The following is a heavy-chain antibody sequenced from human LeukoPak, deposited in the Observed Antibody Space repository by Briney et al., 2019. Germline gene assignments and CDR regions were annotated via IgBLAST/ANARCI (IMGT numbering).Heavy chain of an antibody. V-gene: IGHV3-23*01. D-gene: IGHD3-22*01. CDR2: ISSSGDIT. CDR1: GFTFHNYA. CDR3: AKDRPNYHESNGHYYRRNGDY. J-gene: IGHJ4*02. Sequence: PGGSLRLSWAASGFTFHNYAMSWVRQAPGKGLEWVSAISSSGDITFYADSVKGRFTISRDNSRYTLYLQMNSLRAEDAAMYYCAKDRPNYHESNGHYYRRNGDYWGQGTLVTVSS.